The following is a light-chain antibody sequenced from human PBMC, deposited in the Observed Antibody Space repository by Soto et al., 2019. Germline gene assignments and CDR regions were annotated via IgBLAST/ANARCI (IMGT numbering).Light chain of an antibody. CDR2: GAS. CDR3: HQYGSSPRT. V-gene: IGKV3-20*01. Sequence: EIVLTQSPGTLSLSPGERATLSCRASQSVSSSYLAWYQQKPGQAPRPLIYGASSRATGIPDRFSGSESGTDFTLTSSRLEPEVFAVYYCHQYGSSPRTFGQGTKVEIK. CDR1: QSVSSSY. J-gene: IGKJ1*01.